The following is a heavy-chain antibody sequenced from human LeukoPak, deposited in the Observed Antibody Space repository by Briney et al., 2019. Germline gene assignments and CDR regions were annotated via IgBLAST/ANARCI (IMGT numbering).Heavy chain of an antibody. Sequence: GGSLRLSCAASGFTFSSYWTHWVRQAPGKGLVWVSRINSDGSSTSYADSVKGRFTISRDNAKNTLYLQMNSLRAEDTAVYYCASLYYYDSSGYYQPDYWGQGTLVTVSS. D-gene: IGHD3-22*01. V-gene: IGHV3-74*01. CDR3: ASLYYYDSSGYYQPDY. CDR1: GFTFSSYW. J-gene: IGHJ4*02. CDR2: INSDGSST.